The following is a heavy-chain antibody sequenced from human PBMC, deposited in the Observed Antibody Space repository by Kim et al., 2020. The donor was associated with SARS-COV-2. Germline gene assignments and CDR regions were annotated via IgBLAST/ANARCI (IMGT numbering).Heavy chain of an antibody. J-gene: IGHJ6*02. CDR3: ATLSTQEYQLLYGRGDYYYGMDV. CDR1: GFTFSSYA. V-gene: IGHV3-23*01. D-gene: IGHD2-2*02. Sequence: GGSLRLSCAASGFTFSSYAMSWVRQAPGKGLEWVSAISGSGGSTYYADSVKGRFTISRDNSKNTLYLQMNSLRAEDTAVYYCATLSTQEYQLLYGRGDYYYGMDVWGQGTTVTVSS. CDR2: ISGSGGST.